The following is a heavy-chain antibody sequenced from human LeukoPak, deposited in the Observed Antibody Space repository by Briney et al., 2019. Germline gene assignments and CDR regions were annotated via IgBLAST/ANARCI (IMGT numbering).Heavy chain of an antibody. Sequence: SVKVSCKTSGGTFSSYAISWVRQAPGQGLEWMGGIIPIFGTANYAQKFQGRVTITTDESTSTAYMELSSLRSEDTAVYYCARDWGLAAAGTYYYYMDVWGKGTTVTVSS. D-gene: IGHD6-13*01. CDR3: ARDWGLAAAGTYYYYMDV. V-gene: IGHV1-69*05. J-gene: IGHJ6*03. CDR1: GGTFSSYA. CDR2: IIPIFGTA.